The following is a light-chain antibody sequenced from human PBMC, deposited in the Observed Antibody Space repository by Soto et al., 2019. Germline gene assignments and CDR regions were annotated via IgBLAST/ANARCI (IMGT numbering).Light chain of an antibody. Sequence: QCVLTQPASVSGSPGQSITISCTGTSSDVGSYNLVSWYQQHPGKAPKLMIYEGSKRPSGVSNRFSGSKSGDTASLTISGLRAEDEADYFCSSFTTNNFPYVFGTGTKGTVL. CDR3: SSFTTNNFPYV. CDR1: SSDVGSYNL. CDR2: EGS. J-gene: IGLJ1*01. V-gene: IGLV2-14*02.